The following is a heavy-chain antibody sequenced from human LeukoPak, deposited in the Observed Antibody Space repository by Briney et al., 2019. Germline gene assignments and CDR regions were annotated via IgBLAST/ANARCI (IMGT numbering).Heavy chain of an antibody. J-gene: IGHJ3*02. CDR3: ARDAAVVTAILDAFDI. V-gene: IGHV1-18*01. CDR2: ISAYNGNK. CDR1: GYTFTSYG. Sequence: SVKVSCKASGYTFTSYGISWVRQAPGQGLEWMGWISAYNGNKNYAQKLQGRVTMTTDKYTSNAYMELKSLRSDDTAVYYCARDAAVVTAILDAFDIWGQGTMVTVSS. D-gene: IGHD2-21*02.